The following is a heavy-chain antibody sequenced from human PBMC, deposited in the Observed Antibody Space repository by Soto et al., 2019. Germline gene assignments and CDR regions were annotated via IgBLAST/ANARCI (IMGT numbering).Heavy chain of an antibody. CDR2: IYYSGST. CDR3: ARAPRSYSSSDYYCYYMDV. D-gene: IGHD6-6*01. V-gene: IGHV4-59*01. Sequence: SETLSLTCTVSGGSISSYYWSWIRQPPGKGLEWIGYIYYSGSTNYNPSLKSRVTISVDTSKNKFSLKLISVTAAETAVYYSARAPRSYSSSDYYCYYMDVWGKGTTVTVSS. J-gene: IGHJ6*03. CDR1: GGSISSYY.